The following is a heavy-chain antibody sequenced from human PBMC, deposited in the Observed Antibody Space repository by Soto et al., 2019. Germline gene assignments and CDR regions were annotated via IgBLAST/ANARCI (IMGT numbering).Heavy chain of an antibody. CDR3: ARGYYDFWSGSPPFEY. V-gene: IGHV4-61*01. Sequence: SETLSLTCTVSGGSVSSGSYYWSWIRQPPGKGLEWIGYIYYSGSTNYNPSLKSRVTISVDTSKNQFSLKLSSVTAADTAVYYCARGYYDFWSGSPPFEYWGQGTLVTAPQ. CDR1: GGSVSSGSYY. CDR2: IYYSGST. J-gene: IGHJ4*02. D-gene: IGHD3-3*01.